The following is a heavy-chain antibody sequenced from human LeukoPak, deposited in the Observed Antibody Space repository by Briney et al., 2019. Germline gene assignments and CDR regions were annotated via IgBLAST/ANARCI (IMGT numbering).Heavy chain of an antibody. Sequence: SETLSLTCTVSGGSISSYYWNWIRQPPGKGLEWIGYISYSGSTNYNPSLKSRVTISVDTSKNQFSLKLSSVTAADTAVYYCARGPSGSYVYWGQGTLVTVSS. D-gene: IGHD3-10*01. CDR2: ISYSGST. CDR1: GGSISSYY. V-gene: IGHV4-59*01. J-gene: IGHJ4*02. CDR3: ARGPSGSYVY.